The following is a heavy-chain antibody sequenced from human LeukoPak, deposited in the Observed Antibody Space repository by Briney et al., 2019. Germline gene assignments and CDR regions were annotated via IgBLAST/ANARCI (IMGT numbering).Heavy chain of an antibody. J-gene: IGHJ4*01. CDR1: GFTFSSYA. D-gene: IGHD1-1*01. CDR2: ISYDGSNK. V-gene: IGHV3-30-3*01. CDR3: ARDRVRGTGTIGY. Sequence: GGSLRLSCAASGFTFSSYAMHWVRQAPGKGLEWVAVISYDGSNKYYADSVKGRFTISRDNSKNTLYLQMNSLRAEDTAVYYCARDRVRGTGTIGYWGQGSLVTVSS.